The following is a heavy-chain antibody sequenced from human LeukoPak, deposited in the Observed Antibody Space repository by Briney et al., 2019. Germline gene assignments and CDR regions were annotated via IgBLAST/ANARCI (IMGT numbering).Heavy chain of an antibody. J-gene: IGHJ4*02. V-gene: IGHV3-48*03. D-gene: IGHD6-13*01. Sequence: GGSLRLSCAASGFTFSSYEMNWVRQAPGKGLEWVSYISSSGSTIYYADSVKGRFTIPRDNAKNSLYLQMNSLRAEDTAVYYCARDRYSSSWYYFDYWGQGTLVTVSS. CDR2: ISSSGSTI. CDR1: GFTFSSYE. CDR3: ARDRYSSSWYYFDY.